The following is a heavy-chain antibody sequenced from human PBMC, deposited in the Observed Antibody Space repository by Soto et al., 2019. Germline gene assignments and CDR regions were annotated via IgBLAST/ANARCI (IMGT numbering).Heavy chain of an antibody. CDR3: ARAGLTTLELATTY. D-gene: IGHD5-12*01. CDR2: INPNSGVT. CDR1: RYTFTDYY. J-gene: IGHJ4*02. Sequence: QVQLVQSGAEVKKPGASVKVSCKASRYTFTDYYMHWVRQSPGQGLEWMGWINPNSGVTKFTQTFQGRVIMTMDTSISTVYMELSRLTSDDTAVYYCARAGLTTLELATTYWGQGTLVTVSS. V-gene: IGHV1-2*02.